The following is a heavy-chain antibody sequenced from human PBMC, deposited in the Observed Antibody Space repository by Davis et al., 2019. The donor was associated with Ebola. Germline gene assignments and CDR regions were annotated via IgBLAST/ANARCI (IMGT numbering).Heavy chain of an antibody. D-gene: IGHD5-24*01. CDR1: GFTFSSYS. CDR3: ARDYNYSFDY. Sequence: PGGSLRLSCAASGFTFSSYSMNWVRQAPRKGLEWVSYISSSTSTIYYADSVKGRFTISRDNAKNSLYLQMNNLRDEDTAVYYCARDYNYSFDYWGQGALVTVSS. CDR2: ISSSTSTI. V-gene: IGHV3-48*02. J-gene: IGHJ4*02.